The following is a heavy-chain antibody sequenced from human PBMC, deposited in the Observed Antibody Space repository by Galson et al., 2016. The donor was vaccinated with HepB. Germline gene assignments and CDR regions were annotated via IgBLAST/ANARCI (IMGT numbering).Heavy chain of an antibody. Sequence: SETLSLTCTVSGGSISNTNYYWGWIRQPPEKGLEWIGNMYYSGSIYYNPSLQSRVTISVDTSKNHFSLKLSSVTAADTAVYYCARLGPTVTTVHWGQGTLVTVSS. CDR1: GGSISNTNYY. J-gene: IGHJ4*02. D-gene: IGHD4-17*01. CDR3: ARLGPTVTTVH. CDR2: MYYSGSI. V-gene: IGHV4-39*02.